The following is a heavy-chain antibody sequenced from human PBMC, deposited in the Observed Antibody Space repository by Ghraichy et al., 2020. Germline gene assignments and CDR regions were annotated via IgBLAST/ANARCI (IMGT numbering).Heavy chain of an antibody. CDR3: ARARVGITMVRGAPFDY. CDR2: IYYSGST. J-gene: IGHJ4*02. V-gene: IGHV4-31*03. D-gene: IGHD3-10*01. CDR1: GGSISSGGYY. Sequence: SETLSLTCTVSGGSISSGGYYWSWIRQHPGKGLEWIGYIYYSGSTYYNPSLKSRVTISVDTSKNQFSLKLSSVTAVDTAVYYCARARVGITMVRGAPFDYWGQGTLVTVSS.